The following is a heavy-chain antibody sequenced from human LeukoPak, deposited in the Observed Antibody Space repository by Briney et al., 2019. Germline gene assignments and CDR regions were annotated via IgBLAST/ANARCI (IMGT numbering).Heavy chain of an antibody. CDR2: IYSGGST. D-gene: IGHD6-19*01. J-gene: IGHJ4*02. V-gene: IGHV3-66*01. Sequence: GGSLRLSCAASEFSVGSNYMTWVRQAPGKGLEWVSLIYSGGSTYYADSVKGRFTISRDNAKNSLYLQMNSLRAEDTAVYYCARDDSSGWYGIFDYWGQGTLVTVSS. CDR1: EFSVGSNY. CDR3: ARDDSSGWYGIFDY.